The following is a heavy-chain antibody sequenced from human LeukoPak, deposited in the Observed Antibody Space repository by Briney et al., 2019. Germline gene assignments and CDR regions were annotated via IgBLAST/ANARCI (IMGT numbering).Heavy chain of an antibody. CDR2: ISNTDETR. D-gene: IGHD6-19*01. V-gene: IGHV3-48*03. J-gene: IGHJ4*02. CDR3: AREIVSAVAGNFDY. CDR1: GFNFRSYE. Sequence: GRSLRLSCADSGFNFRSYEMNWVRQAPGKGLEWGSYISNTDETRTYADSVKGRFTTSRDNAKNSLHLEMNSLRAEDTAVYYCAREIVSAVAGNFDYWGQGTLVTVSS.